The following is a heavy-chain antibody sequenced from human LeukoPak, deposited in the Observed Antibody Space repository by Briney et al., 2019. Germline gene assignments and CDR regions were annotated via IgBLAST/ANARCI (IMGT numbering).Heavy chain of an antibody. V-gene: IGHV3-11*01. D-gene: IGHD4-17*01. J-gene: IGHJ4*02. Sequence: GGSLRLSCAASGFTFSDYYMSWVRQAAGKGLEWVSYISSSGSTIYYADSVKGRFTISRDNAKNSLYLQMNSLRTEDTALYYCAKDPYGDYAYWGQGTLVTVSS. CDR3: AKDPYGDYAY. CDR1: GFTFSDYY. CDR2: ISSSGSTI.